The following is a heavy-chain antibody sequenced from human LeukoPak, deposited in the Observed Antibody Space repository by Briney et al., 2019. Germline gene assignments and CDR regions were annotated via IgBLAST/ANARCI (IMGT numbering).Heavy chain of an antibody. V-gene: IGHV1-18*01. Sequence: ASVKVSCKASGYTFTSYGISWVRQAPGQGLEGMGWISAYNGKTNYAQKLQGRVTMTTDTSTSTAYMELRSLRSDDTAVYYCARDTRGPVIVVVPAAIGGWFDPWGQGTLVTVSS. CDR2: ISAYNGKT. D-gene: IGHD2-2*01. CDR3: ARDTRGPVIVVVPAAIGGWFDP. J-gene: IGHJ5*02. CDR1: GYTFTSYG.